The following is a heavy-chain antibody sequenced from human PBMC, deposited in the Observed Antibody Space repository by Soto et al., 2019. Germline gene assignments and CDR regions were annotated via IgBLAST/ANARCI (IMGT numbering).Heavy chain of an antibody. CDR2: IKHTGDA. CDR1: GDSIKTETW. CDR3: ARAGLLPSFES. Sequence: QVHLQESGPGLVKPSETLSLTCAVSGDSIKTETWWSWLRQLPGTGLEWIGEIKHTGDANANPPLRSPVSMSADRTKNQFFLTLRSVTAAYTAVYFCARAGLLPSFESWGQGTLVTVSS. J-gene: IGHJ5*01. V-gene: IGHV4-4*02.